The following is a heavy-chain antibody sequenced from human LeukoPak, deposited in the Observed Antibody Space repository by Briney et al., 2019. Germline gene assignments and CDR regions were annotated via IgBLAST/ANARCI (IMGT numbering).Heavy chain of an antibody. J-gene: IGHJ4*02. CDR2: IYYSGSA. CDR3: AGRSRSAWYYDY. Sequence: SSETLSLTCTVSGGSISSYYWSWIRQPPGKGLEWIGYIYYSGSATYNPSLKSRVTISLNTSKNQFSLKLSSVTAADTALYYCAGRSRSAWYYDYGGQGTLVVVSS. CDR1: GGSISSYY. V-gene: IGHV4-59*01. D-gene: IGHD6-19*01.